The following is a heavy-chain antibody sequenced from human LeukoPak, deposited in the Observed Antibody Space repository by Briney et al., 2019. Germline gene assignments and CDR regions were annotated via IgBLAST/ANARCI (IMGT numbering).Heavy chain of an antibody. Sequence: ASVKVSCKASGGTFSSYAISWVRQAPGQGLEWMGRIIPIFGIANYAQKFQGRVTITADKSTSTAYMELSSLRSEDTAVYYCARVVPAADYYYYGMDVWGQGTTVTVSS. CDR3: ARVVPAADYYYYGMDV. J-gene: IGHJ6*02. CDR2: IIPIFGIA. V-gene: IGHV1-69*04. CDR1: GGTFSSYA. D-gene: IGHD2-2*01.